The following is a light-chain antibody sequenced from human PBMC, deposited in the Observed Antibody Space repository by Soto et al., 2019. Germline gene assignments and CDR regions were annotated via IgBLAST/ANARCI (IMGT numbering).Light chain of an antibody. CDR2: AAS. CDR3: QQSSTTPSVT. Sequence: DIQMTQSPSSLSASVGDRVTITCRASQSISNYLNWYQLKPGRAPQVLIYAASTLQSGVPSRFSGSGSGTDFSLTISSLQPEDFATYFCQQSSTTPSVTFGGGTKVEIK. V-gene: IGKV1-39*01. J-gene: IGKJ4*01. CDR1: QSISNY.